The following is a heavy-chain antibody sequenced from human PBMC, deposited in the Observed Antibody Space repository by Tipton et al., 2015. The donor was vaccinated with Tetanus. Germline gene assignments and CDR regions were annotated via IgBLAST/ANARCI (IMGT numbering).Heavy chain of an antibody. Sequence: SLRLSCVVSGFTFSSHWMNWVRQAPGKGLEWVASISSTSSYIYYADSMKGRFTISRDNARNSLHLQMNSLRAEDTARYYCASGVTHDYWGQGSLVAVSS. D-gene: IGHD4-23*01. V-gene: IGHV3-21*01. CDR1: GFTFSSHW. J-gene: IGHJ4*02. CDR3: ASGVTHDY. CDR2: ISSTSSYI.